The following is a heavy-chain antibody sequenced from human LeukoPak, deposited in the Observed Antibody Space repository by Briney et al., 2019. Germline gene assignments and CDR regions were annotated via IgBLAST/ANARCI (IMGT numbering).Heavy chain of an antibody. CDR1: GFTFSSYG. Sequence: GGSLRLSCAASGFTFSSYGMHWVRQAPGKGLEWVAFIRYDGSNKYYADSVKGRFTISRDNSKNTLYLQTNSLRAEDTAVYYCARGSGKPFDYWGQGTLVTVSS. J-gene: IGHJ4*02. D-gene: IGHD1-14*01. CDR2: IRYDGSNK. CDR3: ARGSGKPFDY. V-gene: IGHV3-30*02.